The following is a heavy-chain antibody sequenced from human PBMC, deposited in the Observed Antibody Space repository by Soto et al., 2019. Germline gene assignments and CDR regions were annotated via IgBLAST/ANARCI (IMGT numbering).Heavy chain of an antibody. J-gene: IGHJ4*02. CDR2: ISSSGSTM. CDR1: GFTFSSYS. D-gene: IGHD3-22*01. V-gene: IGHV3-48*04. CDR3: AREKYDSNGYYFSIDY. Sequence: GGSLRLSCAASGFTFSSYSMNWVRQAPGKGLEWVSYISSSGSTMYYADSVKDRFTISRDNAKNSLYLQMNSLRAEDTAVYYCAREKYDSNGYYFSIDYWGQGALVTVSS.